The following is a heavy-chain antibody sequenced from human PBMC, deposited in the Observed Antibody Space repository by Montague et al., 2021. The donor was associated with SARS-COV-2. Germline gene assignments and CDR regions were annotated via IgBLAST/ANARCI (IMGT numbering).Heavy chain of an antibody. CDR2: TYYRSKWYN. Sequence: CAISGDSVSSNIAAWNWIRQSPSRRLEWLGRTYYRSKWYNDYAVSVRSRITISPDTSKNQFSLQLNSVTPEDTAVYYCTQERGPGRTTWHYFDYWGQGTLVTVFS. J-gene: IGHJ4*02. V-gene: IGHV6-1*01. D-gene: IGHD1-14*01. CDR1: GDSVSSNIAA. CDR3: TQERGPGRTTWHYFDY.